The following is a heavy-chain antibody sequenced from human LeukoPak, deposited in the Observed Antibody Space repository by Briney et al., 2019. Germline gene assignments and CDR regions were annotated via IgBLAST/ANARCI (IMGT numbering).Heavy chain of an antibody. CDR1: GYTFTSYG. J-gene: IGHJ5*02. Sequence: ASVKASCKASGYTFTSYGISWVRQAPGQGLEWMGWISAYNGNTNYAQKLQGRVNMTTDTSTSTAYMELRSLRSDDTAVYYCARDFVERSGYAPNWFDPWGQGTLVTVSS. CDR2: ISAYNGNT. D-gene: IGHD5-12*01. CDR3: ARDFVERSGYAPNWFDP. V-gene: IGHV1-18*01.